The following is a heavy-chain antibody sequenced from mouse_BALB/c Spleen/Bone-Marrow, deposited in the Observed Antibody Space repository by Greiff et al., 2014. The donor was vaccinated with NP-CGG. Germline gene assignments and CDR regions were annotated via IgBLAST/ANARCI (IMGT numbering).Heavy chain of an antibody. CDR2: IWGDGST. J-gene: IGHJ4*01. D-gene: IGHD1-1*01. CDR1: GFSLTGYG. CDR3: AREGDYSLYAMDY. Sequence: QVQVQQSGPGLVAPSQSLSITCTVSGFSLTGYGVDWVRQPPGKGLEWLGMIWGDGSTDYNSALKSRLSISKDNSKSQVFLKMNSLQTDDTARYYCAREGDYSLYAMDYWGQGTSVTVSS. V-gene: IGHV2-6-7*01.